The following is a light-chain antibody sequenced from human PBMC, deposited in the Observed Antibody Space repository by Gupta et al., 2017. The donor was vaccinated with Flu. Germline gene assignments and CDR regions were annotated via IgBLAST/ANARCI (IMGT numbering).Light chain of an antibody. J-gene: IGKJ1*01. V-gene: IGKV1-5*03. CDR3: QQYYTYPWT. CDR2: SAS. CDR1: QSISSW. Sequence: MTQSPSTLSASVGDRVTITCRVSQSISSWLAWYQQKPGKAPKVLIHSASTLKGGVPSRFSGSGSGTEFILTVSSLQPDDFATYYCQQYYTYPWTFGQGTKVEIK.